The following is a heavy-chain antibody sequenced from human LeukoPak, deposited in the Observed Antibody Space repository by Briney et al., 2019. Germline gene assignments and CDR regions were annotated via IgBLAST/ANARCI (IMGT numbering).Heavy chain of an antibody. Sequence: ASVKVSCKASGYTFQFFGINWVRQAPGQGLEWMGWISAHNGETNYTQNLQGRVTMTTDTYTSTAYMELRNLRSDDTAVYYCARGFSAGRPFRFDYWGQGTPVIVSS. CDR1: GYTFQFFG. J-gene: IGHJ4*02. CDR3: ARGFSAGRPFRFDY. CDR2: ISAHNGET. V-gene: IGHV1-18*01. D-gene: IGHD6-6*01.